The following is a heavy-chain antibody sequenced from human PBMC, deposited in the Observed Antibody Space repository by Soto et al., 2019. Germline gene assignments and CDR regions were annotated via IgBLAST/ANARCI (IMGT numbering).Heavy chain of an antibody. D-gene: IGHD2-15*01. Sequence: QVRLVQSGAEVTKPGASVKVSCKASGYTFTSYGISWVRQAPGQGLEWMGWISAYNGNTNYAQKLQGRGTMTTVTSKSTASRELRSLRSDATAVYYRAWDGGCSGGSCWLDYWGQGTLVTASS. J-gene: IGHJ4*02. CDR3: AWDGGCSGGSCWLDY. CDR2: ISAYNGNT. V-gene: IGHV1-18*01. CDR1: GYTFTSYG.